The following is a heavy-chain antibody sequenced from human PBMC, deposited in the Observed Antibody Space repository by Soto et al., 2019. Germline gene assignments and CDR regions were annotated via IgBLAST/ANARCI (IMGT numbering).Heavy chain of an antibody. Sequence: ASVKVSCKASGYSFTRYGIAWARQAPGQGLEWMGWINTYNGNTNYAQNLQGRVTLTTDTSTSTAYMELTSLRSNDTAIYYCAMVDVYVTPSPQDVWGQGATVTVSS. V-gene: IGHV1-18*01. CDR1: GYSFTRYG. D-gene: IGHD2-8*01. CDR2: INTYNGNT. CDR3: AMVDVYVTPSPQDV. J-gene: IGHJ6*02.